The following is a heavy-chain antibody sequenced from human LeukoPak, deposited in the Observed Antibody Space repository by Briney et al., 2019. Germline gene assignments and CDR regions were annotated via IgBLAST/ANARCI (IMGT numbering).Heavy chain of an antibody. CDR2: ISYDGSNK. J-gene: IGHJ6*02. CDR1: GFTFSSYA. Sequence: GGSLRLSCAASGFTFSSYAMHWVRQAPGKGLEWVAVISYDGSNKYYADSVKGRFTISRDNSKNTLYLQMNSLRAEDTAVYYCARGRCSSTSCYTYYYYGMDVWGQGTTVTVSS. D-gene: IGHD2-2*02. CDR3: ARGRCSSTSCYTYYYYGMDV. V-gene: IGHV3-30-3*01.